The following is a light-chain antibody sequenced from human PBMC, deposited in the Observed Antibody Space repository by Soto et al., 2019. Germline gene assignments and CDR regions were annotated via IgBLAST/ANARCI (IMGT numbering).Light chain of an antibody. CDR1: QIVSSSY. CDR3: QQYGSSPWT. CDR2: GAS. Sequence: EIVLTQSPGTLSLSPGEIATLSCGASQIVSSSYLAWYQQTPGQAPMPLIYGASSRAIGMPDRFSGSESGTDFTLTISRLEHEDLAVYYCQQYGSSPWTCGQGTKVEIK. V-gene: IGKV3-20*01. J-gene: IGKJ1*01.